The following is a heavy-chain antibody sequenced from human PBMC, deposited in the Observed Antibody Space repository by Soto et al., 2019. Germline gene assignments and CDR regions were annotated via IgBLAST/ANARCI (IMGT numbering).Heavy chain of an antibody. CDR2: ISPYNGDT. CDR3: VRDASSGYRGWWDP. J-gene: IGHJ5*02. CDR1: GYTFTSYG. D-gene: IGHD5-18*01. Sequence: QVQLVQSGTEVKKPGASVMVSCKTSGYTFTSYGILWVRQAPGQGLEWMGLISPYNGDTIYARKFQGRVIVTADTATSTVDMELRSLRSDDTAVYYCVRDASSGYRGWWDPWGQGTLVTVSA. V-gene: IGHV1-18*01.